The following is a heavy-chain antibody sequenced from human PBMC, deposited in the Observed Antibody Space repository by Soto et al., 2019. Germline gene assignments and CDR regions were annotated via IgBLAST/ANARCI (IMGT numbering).Heavy chain of an antibody. Sequence: QVQLVQSGAEVKKPGSSVKVSCKASGGTFSSYTISWVRQAPGQGLEWMGRIIPILGIANYAQKFQGRVTITADKSTSTAYMELSSLRSEDTSVYYCARAGLDFWSGSYNRDNWYFDLWGRGTLVTDSS. V-gene: IGHV1-69*02. CDR1: GGTFSSYT. CDR3: ARAGLDFWSGSYNRDNWYFDL. J-gene: IGHJ2*01. D-gene: IGHD3-3*01. CDR2: IIPILGIA.